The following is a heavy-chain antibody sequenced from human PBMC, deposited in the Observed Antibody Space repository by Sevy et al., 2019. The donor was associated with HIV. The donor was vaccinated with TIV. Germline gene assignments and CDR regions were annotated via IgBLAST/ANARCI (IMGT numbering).Heavy chain of an antibody. CDR2: ISYVGSNK. CDR1: GFTFSSYG. J-gene: IGHJ4*02. V-gene: IGHV3-30*18. CDR3: ANDAQWLVGYYFDY. Sequence: GGSLRLSCAASGFTFSSYGMHWVRQAPGKGLEWVAVISYVGSNKYYADSVKGRFTISRDNSKNTLYLQMNSLRAEDTAVYYCANDAQWLVGYYFDYWGQGTLVTVSS. D-gene: IGHD6-19*01.